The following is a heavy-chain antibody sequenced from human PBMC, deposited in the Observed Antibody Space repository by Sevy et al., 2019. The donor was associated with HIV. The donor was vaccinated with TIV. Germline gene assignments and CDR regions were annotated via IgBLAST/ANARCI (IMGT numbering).Heavy chain of an antibody. CDR3: ANQGHSSGWYYFDY. D-gene: IGHD6-19*01. J-gene: IGHJ4*02. CDR1: GFTFSSYA. CDR2: ISASGGTT. Sequence: LSLTCAASGFTFSSYAMSWVRQAPKKGLEWVSTISASGGTTYYADSVKGRFIISRDNSKNTLYLQMNTLRAEDTAVYYCANQGHSSGWYYFDYWGQGTLVTVSS. V-gene: IGHV3-23*01.